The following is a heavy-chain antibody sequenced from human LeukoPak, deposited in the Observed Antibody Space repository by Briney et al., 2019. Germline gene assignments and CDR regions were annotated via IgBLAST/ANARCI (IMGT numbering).Heavy chain of an antibody. D-gene: IGHD3-10*01. Sequence: PGGSLRLSCAASGFTFSSYSMNWVRQAPGKGLEWVSSISSSSSYIYYADSVKGRFTISRDNAKNSLYLQMNSLRAEDTAVYYCARDLRTYYGSGSYFGYWGQGTLVTVSS. CDR1: GFTFSSYS. J-gene: IGHJ4*02. V-gene: IGHV3-21*01. CDR3: ARDLRTYYGSGSYFGY. CDR2: ISSSSSYI.